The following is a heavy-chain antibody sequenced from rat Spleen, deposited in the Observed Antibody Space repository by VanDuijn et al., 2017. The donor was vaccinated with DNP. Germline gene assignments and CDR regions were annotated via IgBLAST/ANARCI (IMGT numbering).Heavy chain of an antibody. Sequence: EVQLVESGGDLVQPGRSLKLSCAASGFTFSDYNMAWVRQAPKKGLEWVATISYDASSTYCRDSVKGRFTISRDNAKSTLYLQMDSLRSEDTATYYCARPDFWGPGTMVTVSS. CDR2: ISYDASST. V-gene: IGHV5-7*01. CDR3: ARPDF. J-gene: IGHJ1*01. CDR1: GFTFSDYN.